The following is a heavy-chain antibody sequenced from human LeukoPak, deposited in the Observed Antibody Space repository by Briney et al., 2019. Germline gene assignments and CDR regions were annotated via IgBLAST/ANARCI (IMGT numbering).Heavy chain of an antibody. J-gene: IGHJ4*02. CDR3: AFDYSGYDYGYFDY. V-gene: IGHV1-2*02. Sequence: ASVKVSCKASGYTFTGYYMHWGRQAPGQGGGGRGWINPNSGGTNYARKFQGRVTMTRDTSISTAYMELSRLRSDDTAVYYCAFDYSGYDYGYFDYWGQGTLVTVSS. D-gene: IGHD5-12*01. CDR1: GYTFTGYY. CDR2: INPNSGGT.